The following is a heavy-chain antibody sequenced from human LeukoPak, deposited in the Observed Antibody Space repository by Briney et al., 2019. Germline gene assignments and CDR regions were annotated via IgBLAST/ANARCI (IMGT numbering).Heavy chain of an antibody. CDR1: GGTFSSYA. V-gene: IGHV1-69*04. Sequence: SVKVSCKASGGTFSSYAISWVRQAPGQGLEWMGRIIPILGIANYAQKFQGRVTITADKSTSTAYMELSSLRSEDTAVYYCARDRRGYCSGGSCYSAYYYYYGMDVWGQGTTVTVSS. CDR2: IIPILGIA. J-gene: IGHJ6*02. D-gene: IGHD2-15*01. CDR3: ARDRRGYCSGGSCYSAYYYYYGMDV.